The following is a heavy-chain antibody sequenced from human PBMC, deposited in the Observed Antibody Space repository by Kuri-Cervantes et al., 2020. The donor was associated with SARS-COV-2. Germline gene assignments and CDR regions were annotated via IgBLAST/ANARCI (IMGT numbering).Heavy chain of an antibody. CDR3: ARVSRDIVVVPAAIHYYYYMDV. Sequence: SVKVSCKASGGTFSSYAVSWLRQAPGQGLVWMGGIIPIFGTPNYAPKFQGRITITADESTSSAYMELSGLRSDDTAVYYCARVSRDIVVVPAAIHYYYYMDVWGKGTTVTVSS. J-gene: IGHJ6*03. V-gene: IGHV1-69*13. CDR1: GGTFSSYA. D-gene: IGHD2-2*02. CDR2: IIPIFGTP.